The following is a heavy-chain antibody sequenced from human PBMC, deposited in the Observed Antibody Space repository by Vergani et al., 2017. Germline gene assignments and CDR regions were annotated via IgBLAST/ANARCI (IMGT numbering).Heavy chain of an antibody. D-gene: IGHD1-20*01. J-gene: IGHJ4*01. V-gene: IGHV3-23*01. CDR1: GFTFIMHA. CDR2: LSASDRRT. CDR3: ARAYGMYDWFDY. Sequence: EVQLLESGGDLVQPGGSLRLSCAASGFTFIMHAMSWVRQAPGKGLEWVSTLSASDRRTHYADSVKGRFTISSDNSKNTLYLQMNSLRVEDTAVYYCARAYGMYDWFDYWVQRTLVTVSS.